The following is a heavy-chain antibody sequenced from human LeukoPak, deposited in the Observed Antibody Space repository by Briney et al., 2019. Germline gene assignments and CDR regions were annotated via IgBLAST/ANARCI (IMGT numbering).Heavy chain of an antibody. CDR3: AHSHDYDRGNWFGT. CDR1: GFSIRTHGVG. D-gene: IGHD4-17*01. J-gene: IGHJ5*02. CDR2: IYWNGDN. V-gene: IGHV2-5*01. Sequence: SGPTLVNPTQTLTLNCTLYGFSIRTHGVGLVWIRQPPGKALGWVAIIYWNGDNYYSPSLNSRSTITKDNSKNQVVLTLTNVDPVDTATYYCAHSHDYDRGNWFGTWGQGTLVTVSS.